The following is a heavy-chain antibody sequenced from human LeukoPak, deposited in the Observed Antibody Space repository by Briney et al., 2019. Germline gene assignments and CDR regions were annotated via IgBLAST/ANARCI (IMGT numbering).Heavy chain of an antibody. CDR3: ARAASSTSCYPCMDV. Sequence: ASVKVSCKASGYTFTGYYMHWVRQAPGQGLEWMGWINPNSGGTNYAQKFQARVTMTRDTSISTAYMELSRLRSDDTAVYYCARAASSTSCYPCMDVWGKGTTVTVSS. J-gene: IGHJ6*03. CDR1: GYTFTGYY. V-gene: IGHV1-2*02. CDR2: INPNSGGT. D-gene: IGHD2-2*01.